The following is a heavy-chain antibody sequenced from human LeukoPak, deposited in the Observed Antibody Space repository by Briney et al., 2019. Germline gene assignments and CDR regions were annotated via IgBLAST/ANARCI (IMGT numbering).Heavy chain of an antibody. Sequence: PGGSLRLSCAASGFTFSSYSMNWVRQAPGKGLEWASAISGSGGSTYYADSVKGRFTISRDNSKNTLYLQMNSLRAEDTAVYYCAKAIAVAGTSLDYWGQGTLVTVSS. V-gene: IGHV3-23*01. CDR1: GFTFSSYS. J-gene: IGHJ4*02. D-gene: IGHD6-19*01. CDR2: ISGSGGST. CDR3: AKAIAVAGTSLDY.